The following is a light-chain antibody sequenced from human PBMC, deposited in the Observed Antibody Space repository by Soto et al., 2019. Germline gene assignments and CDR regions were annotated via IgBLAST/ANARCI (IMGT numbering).Light chain of an antibody. J-gene: IGLJ2*01. CDR1: MRDVGAYNL. CDR2: EVR. V-gene: IGLV2-14*01. Sequence: QSVLTQPASVSGSPGQSITISCAGTMRDVGAYNLVSWYQQHPGRAPQLIIYEVRNRPSGISFRFSGSKSGNTASLTISGLQAEDEADYYCSPYTSKSSLIFGGGTKLTVL. CDR3: SPYTSKSSLI.